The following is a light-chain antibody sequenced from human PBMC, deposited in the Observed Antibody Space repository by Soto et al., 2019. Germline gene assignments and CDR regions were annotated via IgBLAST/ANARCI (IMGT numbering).Light chain of an antibody. CDR3: QQYNNWPKM. Sequence: EIVMTQTPATLSGSGGESATLSCRASQDVLTNLAWYQQKPGQSPRLLIYRASTRATGVPARFSGSGFGTEFTLTISSLQSEDFAVYYCQQYNNWPKMFGQGTKVDIK. CDR2: RAS. V-gene: IGKV3-15*01. CDR1: QDVLTN. J-gene: IGKJ1*01.